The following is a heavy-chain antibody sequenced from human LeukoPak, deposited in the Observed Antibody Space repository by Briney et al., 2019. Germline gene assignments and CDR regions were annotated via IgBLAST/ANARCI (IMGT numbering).Heavy chain of an antibody. D-gene: IGHD3-10*01. Sequence: PGGSLRLSCAASGFSFSSYSMNWVRQAPGKGLEWVSSISSSSSYIYYADSVKGRFTISRDNAKNSLYLQMNSLRAEDTAVYYCARAQFGEFDYWGQGTLVTVSS. J-gene: IGHJ4*02. CDR3: ARAQFGEFDY. V-gene: IGHV3-21*01. CDR2: ISSSSSYI. CDR1: GFSFSSYS.